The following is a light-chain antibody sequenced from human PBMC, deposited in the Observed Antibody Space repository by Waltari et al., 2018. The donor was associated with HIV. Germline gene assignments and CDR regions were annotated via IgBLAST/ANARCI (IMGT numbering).Light chain of an antibody. CDR1: SSNIGAGYD. Sequence: QSVLTQPPSVSGAPGQRVTISCTGSSSNIGAGYDVHWYQQLPGKAPKLLIYGNSKRPSGVPDRFSGSKSGTSASLAITGLQAEDEADYYCQSYDSSLSGVVFGGGTKLTVL. V-gene: IGLV1-40*01. CDR2: GNS. CDR3: QSYDSSLSGVV. J-gene: IGLJ2*01.